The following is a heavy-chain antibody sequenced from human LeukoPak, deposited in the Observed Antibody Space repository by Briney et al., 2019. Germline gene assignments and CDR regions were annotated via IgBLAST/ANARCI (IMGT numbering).Heavy chain of an antibody. CDR1: GGSISGSSYY. V-gene: IGHV4-39*01. CDR2: ICYSGST. J-gene: IGHJ5*02. CDR3: AKRDNWLDP. Sequence: TSETLSLTCTVSGGSISGSSYYWGWIRQPPGKGLDWIASICYSGSTYYNPSLRSRVTISVDTSKNQFSLKVRSVTAADTAVYYCAKRDNWLDPWGQGILVTVSS.